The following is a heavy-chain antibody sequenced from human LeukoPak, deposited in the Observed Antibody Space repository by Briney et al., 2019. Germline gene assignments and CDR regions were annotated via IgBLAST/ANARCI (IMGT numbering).Heavy chain of an antibody. Sequence: SGTLSLTCAVSGGSISSSNWWSWVRQPPGKGLEWIGEIYHSGGTNYNPSLKSRVTISVDTSKNQFSLKLSSVTAADTAVYYCARGQNQWELPYWYFDLWGRGTLVTVSS. V-gene: IGHV4-4*02. CDR3: ARGQNQWELPYWYFDL. D-gene: IGHD1-26*01. CDR1: GGSISSSNW. J-gene: IGHJ2*01. CDR2: IYHSGGT.